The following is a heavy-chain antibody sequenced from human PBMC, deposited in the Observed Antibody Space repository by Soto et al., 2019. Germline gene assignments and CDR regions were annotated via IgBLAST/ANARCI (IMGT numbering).Heavy chain of an antibody. V-gene: IGHV3-23*01. CDR1: GFIFSNYA. CDR2: ISGSGTYT. J-gene: IGHJ4*02. CDR3: AKTMGSDPGGRPYFDY. Sequence: GGSLRLSCAASGFIFSNYAMSWVRQAPGKGLEWVSAISGSGTYTYYADSVKGRFTISRDKSKNTLYLQMNTLSAEDTAIYYCAKTMGSDPGGRPYFDYWGQGTLVTVSS. D-gene: IGHD3-16*01.